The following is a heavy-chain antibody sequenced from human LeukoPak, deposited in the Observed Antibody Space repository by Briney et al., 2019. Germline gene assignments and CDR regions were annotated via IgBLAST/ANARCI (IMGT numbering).Heavy chain of an antibody. V-gene: IGHV3-11*04. CDR2: ISSSGSTM. Sequence: PGGSLRLSCAASGFTFSDYYMSWIRQAPGKGLEWVSYISSSGSTMYYADSVKGRLTISRDNAKNSLYLQMNSLRAEDTAVYYCARNLDYGDYPYADYWGQGTLVTVSS. CDR3: ARNLDYGDYPYADY. J-gene: IGHJ4*02. D-gene: IGHD4-17*01. CDR1: GFTFSDYY.